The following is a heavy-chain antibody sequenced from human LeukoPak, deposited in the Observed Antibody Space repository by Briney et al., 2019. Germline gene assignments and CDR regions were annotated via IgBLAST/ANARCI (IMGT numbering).Heavy chain of an antibody. CDR3: ARDERLRHSGGYFIPAAFDF. CDR2: TYYRSKWYN. CDR1: GDSVSSNSAA. V-gene: IGHV6-1*01. J-gene: IGHJ3*01. D-gene: IGHD3-22*01. Sequence: SQTLSLTCAISGDSVSSNSAAWNWIRQFPSRGLEWLGRTYYRSKWYNDYAVSVRGRITINPDTSKNHFSLQLNSVTPEDTAVYYCARDERLRHSGGYFIPAAFDFWGQGTMVTVSS.